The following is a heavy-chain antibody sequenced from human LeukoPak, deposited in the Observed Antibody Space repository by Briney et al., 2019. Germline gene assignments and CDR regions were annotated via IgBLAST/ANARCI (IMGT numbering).Heavy chain of an antibody. CDR1: GGSFSNYA. CDR3: ARGERAIPIYY. Sequence: ASVKVSCKASGGSFSNYAISWVRQAPGQGLEWMGGIIPILGSATYAQRFQGRVTITMDESTTTAYMELSSLRPGDTAVFYCARGERAIPIYYWGQGTLVTVSS. D-gene: IGHD3-10*01. V-gene: IGHV1-69*05. J-gene: IGHJ4*02. CDR2: IIPILGSA.